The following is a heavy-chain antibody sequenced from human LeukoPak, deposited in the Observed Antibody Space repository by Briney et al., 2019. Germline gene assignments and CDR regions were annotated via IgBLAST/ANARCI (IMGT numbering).Heavy chain of an antibody. Sequence: VGSLRLSCAASGFTFSSYGRHWVRQAPGKGLEWMAVIWYDGSYKYYADSLKGRFTISRDNSKNTLYLQMNSLRSEDTAVYYCAKDRGYYGSGGDYWGQGTLVTVSS. D-gene: IGHD3-10*01. CDR2: IWYDGSYK. CDR3: AKDRGYYGSGGDY. CDR1: GFTFSSYG. V-gene: IGHV3-33*06. J-gene: IGHJ4*02.